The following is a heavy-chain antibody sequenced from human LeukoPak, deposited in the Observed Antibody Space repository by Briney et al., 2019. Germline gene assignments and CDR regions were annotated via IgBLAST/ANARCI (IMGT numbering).Heavy chain of an antibody. V-gene: IGHV3-30*18. CDR2: VSDDGSDK. CDR3: AKDGPYTSSFDY. J-gene: IGHJ4*02. CDR1: GLSFSSYG. D-gene: IGHD6-13*01. Sequence: GRSLRLSCAGAGLSFSSYGMHWVRQAPGKGLEWVAVVSDDGSDKYYAYSVKGRFTISGDNSKNTLYLQMNSLRGEDTAVYYCAKDGPYTSSFDYWGQGTLVTVSS.